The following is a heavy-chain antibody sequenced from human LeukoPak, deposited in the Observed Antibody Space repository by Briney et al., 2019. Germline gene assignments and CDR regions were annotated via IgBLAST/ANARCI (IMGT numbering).Heavy chain of an antibody. CDR1: GFTFSNYW. CDR2: IKTDGSEK. D-gene: IGHD4-17*01. J-gene: IGHJ6*02. V-gene: IGHV3-7*03. Sequence: PGGSLRLSCEGSGFTFSNYWMGWVRQAPGKGLQWVANIKTDGSEKYYVDSVKGRFTISRDNSKNTLYLQMNSLRAEDTAVYYCARDPGDYGMDVWGQGTTVTVSS. CDR3: ARDPGDYGMDV.